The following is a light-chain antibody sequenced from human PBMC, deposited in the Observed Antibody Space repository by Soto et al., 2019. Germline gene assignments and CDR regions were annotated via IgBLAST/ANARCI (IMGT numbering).Light chain of an antibody. Sequence: DIQMTQSPSSLSASVGDRVTITCRASQGIRNYLAWYQQKPGEAPKLLIYAASTLQSGVPTRFSGSGSGTDFTLTISSLQPEDVANYYCQKYNSAPWTFGQGNKVEIK. CDR1: QGIRNY. CDR2: AAS. J-gene: IGKJ1*01. CDR3: QKYNSAPWT. V-gene: IGKV1-27*01.